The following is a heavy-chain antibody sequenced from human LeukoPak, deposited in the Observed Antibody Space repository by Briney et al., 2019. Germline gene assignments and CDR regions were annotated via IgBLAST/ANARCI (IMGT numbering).Heavy chain of an antibody. D-gene: IGHD6-19*01. V-gene: IGHV3-30*02. CDR3: AKDPDSSGWYGFDY. Sequence: PGGSLRLSCAASGFTFSSYGMHWVRQAPGKGLEWVAFIRYDGSNKYYADSVKGRFTISRDNSKNTLYLQMNSLRAEDTAVYYCAKDPDSSGWYGFDYWGQGTLVTVSS. CDR2: IRYDGSNK. CDR1: GFTFSSYG. J-gene: IGHJ4*02.